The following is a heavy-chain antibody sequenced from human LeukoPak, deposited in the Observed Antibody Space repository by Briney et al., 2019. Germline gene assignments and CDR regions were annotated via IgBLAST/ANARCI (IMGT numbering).Heavy chain of an antibody. J-gene: IGHJ4*02. CDR2: IHGNGETT. V-gene: IGHV3-23*01. CDR1: AFRFSSFA. CDR3: ARHVSVHYSSFDY. D-gene: IGHD2-15*01. Sequence: GGSLRLSCAASAFRFSSFAMTWVRQAPGKGLEWVSGIHGNGETTYYADSVKGRFTISRDNSRELLYLQMNSLRVEDTAVYSCARHVSVHYSSFDYWGRGTLVTVSS.